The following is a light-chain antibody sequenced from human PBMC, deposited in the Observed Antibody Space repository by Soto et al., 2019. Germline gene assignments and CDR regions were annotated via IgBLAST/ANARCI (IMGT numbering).Light chain of an antibody. CDR3: HQDFNLPWT. J-gene: IGKJ1*01. CDR2: DSS. V-gene: IGKV3-15*01. CDR1: QSVSSH. Sequence: EIRMTQSPAILSVSPGESATLSCRASQSVSSHVVWYQQKPGQAPRLLISDSSTRATGIPARFSGSGSGTEFTLTISSLQPEDFAVYFCHQDFNLPWTFGQGTKVDI.